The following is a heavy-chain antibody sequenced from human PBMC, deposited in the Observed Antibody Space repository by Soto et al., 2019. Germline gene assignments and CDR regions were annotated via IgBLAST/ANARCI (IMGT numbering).Heavy chain of an antibody. CDR1: GFTFSSYS. V-gene: IGHV3-21*01. J-gene: IGHJ4*02. CDR2: ISSSSTYI. Sequence: GGSLRLSCAASGFTFSSYSMNWVRQAPGKGLEWVSSISSSSTYIYYADSVKGRFTTSRDNAKNSLYLQMNSLRAEDTAVYYCARDPYCSGGSCYSFDYWGQGTLVTVSS. CDR3: ARDPYCSGGSCYSFDY. D-gene: IGHD2-15*01.